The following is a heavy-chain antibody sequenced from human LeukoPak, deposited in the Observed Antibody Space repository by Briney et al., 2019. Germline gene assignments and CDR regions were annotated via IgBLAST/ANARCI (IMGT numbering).Heavy chain of an antibody. CDR2: ISAYNGNT. Sequence: ASVKVSCKASGYTFTSYGISWVRQAPGQGLEWMGWISAYNGNTNYAQKLQGRVTMTTDTSTSTAYMELRSLRSDDTAVYYCARHLGSRYCSGGSCYRGRYYGMDVWGQGTTVTVSS. J-gene: IGHJ6*02. CDR3: ARHLGSRYCSGGSCYRGRYYGMDV. CDR1: GYTFTSYG. V-gene: IGHV1-18*01. D-gene: IGHD2-15*01.